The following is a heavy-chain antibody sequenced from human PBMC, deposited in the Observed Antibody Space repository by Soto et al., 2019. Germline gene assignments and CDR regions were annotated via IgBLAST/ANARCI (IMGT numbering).Heavy chain of an antibody. CDR3: ARFILTGYYRLPHVYGMDV. CDR1: GYSFTSYW. J-gene: IGHJ6*02. CDR2: IYPGDSDT. V-gene: IGHV5-51*01. D-gene: IGHD3-9*01. Sequence: PGESLKISCKGSGYSFTSYWIGWVRQMPGKGLEWMGIIYPGDSDTRYSPSFQGQVTISADKSISTAYLQWSSLKASDTAMYYCARFILTGYYRLPHVYGMDVWGQGTTVTVSS.